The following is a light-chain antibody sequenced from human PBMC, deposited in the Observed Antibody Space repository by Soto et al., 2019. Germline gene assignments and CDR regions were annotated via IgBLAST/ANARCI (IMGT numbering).Light chain of an antibody. J-gene: IGKJ2*01. CDR1: QSISKY. CDR3: QQSYSTPPYT. V-gene: IGKV1-39*01. CDR2: AAS. Sequence: DIQMTQSPSSLSASVGDRVTITCRASQSISKYLNWYQQKPGQAPNLLIYAASTLQSGAPSRFSGSGSGTDFTLTISSLQPEDFATYYCQQSYSTPPYTFGQGTKLVIK.